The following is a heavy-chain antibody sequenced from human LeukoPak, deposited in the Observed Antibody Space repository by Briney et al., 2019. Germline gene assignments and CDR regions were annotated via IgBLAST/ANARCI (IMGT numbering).Heavy chain of an antibody. Sequence: GGSLRLSCAASGFTFSSYAMSWVRQAPGKGLEWVSLLYSDGGTHYADSVKGRFTISRDNSKNMLYLQMNSLRAEDTAVYYCAGGWSYYYFDFRGQGTLVTVSS. CDR3: AGGWSYYYFDF. CDR1: GFTFSSYA. D-gene: IGHD3-10*01. V-gene: IGHV3-66*02. CDR2: LYSDGGT. J-gene: IGHJ4*02.